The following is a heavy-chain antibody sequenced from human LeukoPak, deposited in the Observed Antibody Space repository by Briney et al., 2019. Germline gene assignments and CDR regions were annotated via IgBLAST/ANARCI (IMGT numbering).Heavy chain of an antibody. D-gene: IGHD3-10*01. Sequence: PGGSLRLSCAASGFTVSSNYMSWVRQAPGKGLEWVSVIYSGGSTYYADSVKGRFTISRDNSKNTLYLQMNSLRAEDTAVYYCARDLEVVRGVIDRHYYYYYMDVWGKGTTVTISS. J-gene: IGHJ6*03. CDR3: ARDLEVVRGVIDRHYYYYYMDV. CDR1: GFTVSSNY. V-gene: IGHV3-53*01. CDR2: IYSGGST.